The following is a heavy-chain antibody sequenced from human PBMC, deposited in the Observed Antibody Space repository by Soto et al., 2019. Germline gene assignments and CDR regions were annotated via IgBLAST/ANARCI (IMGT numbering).Heavy chain of an antibody. Sequence: ASVKVSCKASGGTFSTYAISWVLQAPGQGLEWMGGIIPMFGTAKYAQKFPGRVTITADESTTTAYMELSSLGSDDTAVYYCARLPDYFTRSGYYYGVDYWGQGTLVTVSS. CDR1: GGTFSTYA. CDR3: ARLPDYFTRSGYYYGVDY. CDR2: IIPMFGTA. J-gene: IGHJ4*02. D-gene: IGHD3-22*01. V-gene: IGHV1-69*13.